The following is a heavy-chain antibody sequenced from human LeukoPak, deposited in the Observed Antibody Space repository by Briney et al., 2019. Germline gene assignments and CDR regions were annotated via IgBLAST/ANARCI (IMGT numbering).Heavy chain of an antibody. CDR2: INHSGST. CDR1: GGSFSGYY. J-gene: IGHJ6*03. Sequence: SETLSLTCAVYGGSFSGYYWSWIRQPPGKGLEWIGEINHSGSTNYNPSLKSRVTISVDTSKNQFSLKLSSVTAADTAAYYCARGRQDVTMIVVVMTAVSYYLDVWGKGTTVTVS. CDR3: ARGRQDVTMIVVVMTAVSYYLDV. V-gene: IGHV4-34*01. D-gene: IGHD3-22*01.